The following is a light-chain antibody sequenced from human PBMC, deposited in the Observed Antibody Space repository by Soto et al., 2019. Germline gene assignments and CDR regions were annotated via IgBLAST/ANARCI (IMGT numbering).Light chain of an antibody. Sequence: DIQMTQSPSSLSASVGDRVTITCQASRDISNYLNWYQQKPGKAPKLLIYDASNLETGVPSRFSGSGSGTDFTFTISSLQPEDIATYYCQHYDHLPITFGQGTRLEIK. J-gene: IGKJ5*01. V-gene: IGKV1-33*01. CDR1: RDISNY. CDR3: QHYDHLPIT. CDR2: DAS.